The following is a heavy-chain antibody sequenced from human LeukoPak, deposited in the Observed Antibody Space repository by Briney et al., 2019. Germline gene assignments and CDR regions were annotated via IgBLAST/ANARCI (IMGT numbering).Heavy chain of an antibody. CDR1: GYTFTSYD. J-gene: IGHJ5*02. CDR2: MNPNSGNT. Sequence: SVKVSCKASGYTFTSYDINWVRQATGQGLEWMGWMNPNSGNTGYAQKFRGRVTMTRNTSISTAYTELSSLRSEDTAVYYCARGVDYYNWFDPWGQGTLVTVSS. D-gene: IGHD5-12*01. CDR3: ARGVDYYNWFDP. V-gene: IGHV1-8*01.